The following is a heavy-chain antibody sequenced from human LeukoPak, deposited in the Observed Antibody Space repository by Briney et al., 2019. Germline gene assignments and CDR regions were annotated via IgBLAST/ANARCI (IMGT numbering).Heavy chain of an antibody. J-gene: IGHJ4*02. D-gene: IGHD6-19*01. CDR2: ISSSGSTI. CDR1: GFTFSSYE. Sequence: PGGSLRPSCAASGFTFSSYEMNWVRQAPGKGLEWVSYISSSGSTIYYADSVKGRFTISRDNAKNSLYLQMNSLRAEDTAVYYCAREIAVADGLFDYWGQGTLVTVSS. V-gene: IGHV3-48*03. CDR3: AREIAVADGLFDY.